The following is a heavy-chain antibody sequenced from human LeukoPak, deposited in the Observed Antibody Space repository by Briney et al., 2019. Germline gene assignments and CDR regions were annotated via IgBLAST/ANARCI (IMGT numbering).Heavy chain of an antibody. CDR3: ARVEGAWDLLGGEGLLYYYYMDV. J-gene: IGHJ6*03. CDR1: GGTFSSYA. V-gene: IGHV1-69*13. Sequence: SVKVSCKASGGTFSSYAISWVRQAPGQGLEWMGGIIPIFGTSNYAQKFQGRVTITADESTSTAYMELRSLRSDDTAVYYCARVEGAWDLLGGEGLLYYYYMDVWGKGTTVTISS. D-gene: IGHD1-26*01. CDR2: IIPIFGTS.